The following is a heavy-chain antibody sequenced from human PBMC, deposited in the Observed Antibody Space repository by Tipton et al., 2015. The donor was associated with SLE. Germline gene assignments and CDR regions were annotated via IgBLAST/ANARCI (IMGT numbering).Heavy chain of an antibody. CDR3: ARHRDFWSGNDAFDI. V-gene: IGHV4-39*01. Sequence: TLSLTCTVSGGSISSSSYYWGWIRQPPGKGLEWIGYIYYSGSTYYNPSLKSRVTISVDTSKNQFSLKLSSATAADTAIYYCARHRDFWSGNDAFDIWGQGTMVTVSS. D-gene: IGHD3-3*01. CDR1: GGSISSSSYY. CDR2: IYYSGST. J-gene: IGHJ3*02.